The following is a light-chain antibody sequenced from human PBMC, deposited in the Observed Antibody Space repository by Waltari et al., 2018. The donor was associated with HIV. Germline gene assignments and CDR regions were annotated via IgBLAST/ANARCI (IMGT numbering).Light chain of an antibody. V-gene: IGKV3-15*01. J-gene: IGKJ3*01. Sequence: EIVMTQSPATLSVSPGGRATISCRVSQCVSNNLAWYQQKPGQPPRLLIHDASIRATGLPARFTGRGSGTEFTLTLSNVQSEDFAVYYCQQYNSWPPSFGPGTKVDIK. CDR3: QQYNSWPPS. CDR1: QCVSNN. CDR2: DAS.